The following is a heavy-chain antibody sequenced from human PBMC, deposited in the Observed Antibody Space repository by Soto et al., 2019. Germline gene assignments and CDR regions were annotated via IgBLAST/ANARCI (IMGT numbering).Heavy chain of an antibody. D-gene: IGHD2-2*01. CDR2: IDPSDSYT. CDR1: GYSFTSYW. Sequence: LGESLKISCKGSGYSFTSYWISWVRQMPGKGLEWMGRIDPSDSYTNYSPSFQGHVTISADKSISTAYLQWSSLKASDTAMYYCARQCSSTSCHYYYYGMDVWGQGTTVTVSS. J-gene: IGHJ6*02. V-gene: IGHV5-10-1*01. CDR3: ARQCSSTSCHYYYYGMDV.